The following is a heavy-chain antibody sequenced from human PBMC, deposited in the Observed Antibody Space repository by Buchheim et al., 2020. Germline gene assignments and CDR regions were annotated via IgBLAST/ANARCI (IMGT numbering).Heavy chain of an antibody. CDR2: ISYDGIKK. Sequence: QVQLVESGGGVVQPGRSLRLSCTASGFTFKIYAMHWLRQSPGKGLEWVAGISYDGIKKHYADSVKGRFTISRDNSKNTLSLQMSSLRAEDTSVYYCAREGEKYNCRLDYWGQGTL. V-gene: IGHV3-30-3*01. CDR1: GFTFKIYA. J-gene: IGHJ4*02. CDR3: AREGEKYNCRLDY. D-gene: IGHD3-16*01.